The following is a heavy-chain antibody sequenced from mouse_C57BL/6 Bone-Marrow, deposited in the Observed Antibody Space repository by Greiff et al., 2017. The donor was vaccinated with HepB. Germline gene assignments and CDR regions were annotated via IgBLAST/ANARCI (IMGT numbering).Heavy chain of an antibody. Sequence: QVQLQQPGAELVKPGASVKMSCKASGYTFTSYWITWVKQRPGQGLEWIGDIYPGSGSTNYNEKFKSKATLTVDTSSSTAYMQLSSLTSEDSAVYYCAKSGTTVIDKDWYFDVWGTGTPVTVSS. J-gene: IGHJ1*03. V-gene: IGHV1-55*01. D-gene: IGHD1-1*01. CDR3: AKSGTTVIDKDWYFDV. CDR1: GYTFTSYW. CDR2: IYPGSGST.